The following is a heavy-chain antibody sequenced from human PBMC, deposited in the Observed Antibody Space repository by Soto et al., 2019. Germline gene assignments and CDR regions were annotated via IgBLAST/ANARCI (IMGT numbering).Heavy chain of an antibody. CDR2: VSGSGGST. V-gene: IGHV3-23*01. Sequence: GGSLRLSCAASGFTFSSYAMSWVRQAPGKGLEWVSAVSGSGGSTYYADSVKGRFTISRDNSKNTLYLQMNSLRAEDTAVYYCAKVGNFDILTGYLKRVEPFDYWGQGTLVTVSS. D-gene: IGHD3-9*01. CDR3: AKVGNFDILTGYLKRVEPFDY. CDR1: GFTFSSYA. J-gene: IGHJ4*02.